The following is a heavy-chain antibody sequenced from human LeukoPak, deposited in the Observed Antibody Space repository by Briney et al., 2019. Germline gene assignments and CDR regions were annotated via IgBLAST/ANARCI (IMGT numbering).Heavy chain of an antibody. J-gene: IGHJ4*02. CDR1: GVSFSDIY. D-gene: IGHD5-12*01. CDR3: ASCLRGYSGYSDY. Sequence: GGSQRLSCAASGVSFSDIYMSWFRQAPGKGLEWVSYISSSGNTIDYADSVKGRFTISRDNGKNSLYLQMNSLRAEDTAVYYCASCLRGYSGYSDYWGQGTLVTVSS. V-gene: IGHV3-11*01. CDR2: ISSSGNTI.